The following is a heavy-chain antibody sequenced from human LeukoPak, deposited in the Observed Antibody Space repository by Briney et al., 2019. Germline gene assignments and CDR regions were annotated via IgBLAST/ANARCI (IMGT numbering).Heavy chain of an antibody. CDR3: ARGRSIAVAGNQYYFDY. CDR1: GYSISSGYY. V-gene: IGHV4-38-2*01. D-gene: IGHD6-19*01. CDR2: IYHSGST. Sequence: SETLSVTCAVSGYSISSGYYWGWIRQPPGKGLDWIGSIYHSGSTYYNPSLKSRVTISVDTSKNQFSLKLSSVTAADTAVYYCARGRSIAVAGNQYYFDYWGQGTLVTVSS. J-gene: IGHJ4*02.